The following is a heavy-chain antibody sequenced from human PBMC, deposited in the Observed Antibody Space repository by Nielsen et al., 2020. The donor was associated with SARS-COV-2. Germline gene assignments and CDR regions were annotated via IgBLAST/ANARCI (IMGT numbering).Heavy chain of an antibody. J-gene: IGHJ4*02. CDR3: ASYDYGDYGPSEFDY. Sequence: VRQAPGKGLEWVTVIWYDGSNKYYADSVKGRFTISRDNSKNTLYLQMNSLRAEDTAVYYCASYDYGDYGPSEFDYWGQGTLVTVSS. V-gene: IGHV3-33*01. CDR2: IWYDGSNK. D-gene: IGHD4-17*01.